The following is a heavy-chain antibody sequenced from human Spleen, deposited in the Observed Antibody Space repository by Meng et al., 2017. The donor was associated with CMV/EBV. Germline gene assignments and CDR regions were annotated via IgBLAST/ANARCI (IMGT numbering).Heavy chain of an antibody. CDR3: AREVYFYYDSSGYFFDY. D-gene: IGHD3-22*01. J-gene: IGHJ4*02. V-gene: IGHV3-66*01. CDR1: FTVSRNY. Sequence: FTVSRNYMSWVRQAPGKGLEWVSIIYSGGSTYYADSVKGRFTISRDNSKNTLYLQMNSLRAEDTAVYYCAREVYFYYDSSGYFFDYWGQGTLVTVSS. CDR2: IYSGGST.